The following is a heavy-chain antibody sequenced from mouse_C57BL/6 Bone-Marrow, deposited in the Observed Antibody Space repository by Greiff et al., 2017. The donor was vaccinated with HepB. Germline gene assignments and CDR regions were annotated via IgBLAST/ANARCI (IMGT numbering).Heavy chain of an antibody. Sequence: VQLQQPGAELVMPGASVKLSCKASGYTFTSYWMHWVKQRPGQGLEWIGEIDPSDSYTNYNQKFKGKSTLTVDKSSSTAYMQLSSLTSEDSAVYYGARYDYGSSFDYWGQGTTLTVSS. CDR1: GYTFTSYW. CDR2: IDPSDSYT. J-gene: IGHJ2*01. CDR3: ARYDYGSSFDY. D-gene: IGHD1-1*01. V-gene: IGHV1-69*01.